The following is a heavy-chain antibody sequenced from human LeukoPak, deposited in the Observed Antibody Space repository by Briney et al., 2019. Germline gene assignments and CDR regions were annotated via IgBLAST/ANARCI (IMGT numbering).Heavy chain of an antibody. J-gene: IGHJ2*01. D-gene: IGHD4-17*01. Sequence: ASVKVSCKVSGYTFSDYYIHWVRQAPGQGLEWMGWINPNSGGTNYAQKFQGRVTVTRDTSISTAYMELSRLRSDDTSVYYCARATVTGGFDLWGRGTLVTVSS. V-gene: IGHV1-2*02. CDR1: GYTFSDYY. CDR2: INPNSGGT. CDR3: ARATVTGGFDL.